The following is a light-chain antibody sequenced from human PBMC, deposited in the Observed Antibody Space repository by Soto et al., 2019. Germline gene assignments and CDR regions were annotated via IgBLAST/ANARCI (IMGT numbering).Light chain of an antibody. Sequence: EIVLTQSPGTLSLSPGERATLSCRASQSVSSSYLAWYQQKPGQAPRLLIYDSSSRATGIPDRFRGSGSGTDFTLTISILEHEDFAVYYCQQHGSSPQTFGQGTKVEIK. CDR2: DSS. V-gene: IGKV3-20*01. CDR1: QSVSSSY. J-gene: IGKJ1*01. CDR3: QQHGSSPQT.